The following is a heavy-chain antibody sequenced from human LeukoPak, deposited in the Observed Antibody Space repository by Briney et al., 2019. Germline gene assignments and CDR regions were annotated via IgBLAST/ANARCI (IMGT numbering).Heavy chain of an antibody. J-gene: IGHJ4*02. D-gene: IGHD3-22*01. V-gene: IGHV4-61*02. Sequence: PSETLSLTCSVSGGSISSGSYYWSWIRQPAGKGLEWIGRIYTSGSTNYNPSLKSRVTISVDTSKNQFSLKLSSVTAADTAVYYCARSGSGYSEGGYWGQGTLVTVSS. CDR1: GGSISSGSYY. CDR2: IYTSGST. CDR3: ARSGSGYSEGGY.